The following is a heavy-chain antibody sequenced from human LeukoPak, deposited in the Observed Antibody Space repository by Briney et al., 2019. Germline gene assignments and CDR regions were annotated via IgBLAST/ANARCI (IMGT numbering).Heavy chain of an antibody. Sequence: GGSLRLSCAASGFTFSSYEMNWVRQAPGKGLEWVSSISSTIVYTYYADSVKGRFTISRDNANNSLFLQMNSLRAEDTAVYYCARVYGSGPFYYYGMDVWGQGTTVTVSS. J-gene: IGHJ6*02. CDR2: ISSTIVYT. V-gene: IGHV3-21*01. CDR3: ARVYGSGPFYYYGMDV. CDR1: GFTFSSYE. D-gene: IGHD3-10*01.